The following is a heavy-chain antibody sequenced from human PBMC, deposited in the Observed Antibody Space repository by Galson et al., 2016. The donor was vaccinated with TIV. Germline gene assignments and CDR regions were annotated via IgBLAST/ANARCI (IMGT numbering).Heavy chain of an antibody. CDR3: TKSEDFVVFHH. CDR1: GFTFSAST. CDR2: VRTKPNNYAT. Sequence: FLRLSCAASGFTFSASTMHWVRQASGKGLEWVARVRTKPNNYATAYAASVEGRFTISRDDSKNTAYLQMTSLITEDTAVYYCTKSEDFVVFHHWGQGILVTVSS. J-gene: IGHJ4*02. V-gene: IGHV3-73*01. D-gene: IGHD2-15*01.